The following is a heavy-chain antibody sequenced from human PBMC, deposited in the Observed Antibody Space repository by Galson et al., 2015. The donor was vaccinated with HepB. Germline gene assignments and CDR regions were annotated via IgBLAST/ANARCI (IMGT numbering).Heavy chain of an antibody. Sequence: SVKVSCKASGGTFSSYAINWVRQAPGQGLEWMGGFIPILETTNYAQQFQGRVTITADESTSTAYMELSSLRSEDTAVYYCARDGSGSYDRLSHNNGMDIWGQGTTVIVSS. J-gene: IGHJ6*02. V-gene: IGHV1-69*13. CDR2: FIPILETT. CDR3: ARDGSGSYDRLSHNNGMDI. CDR1: GGTFSSYA. D-gene: IGHD3-10*01.